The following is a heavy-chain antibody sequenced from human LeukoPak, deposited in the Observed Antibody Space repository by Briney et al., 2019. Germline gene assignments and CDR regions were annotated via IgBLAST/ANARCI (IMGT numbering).Heavy chain of an antibody. D-gene: IGHD4/OR15-4a*01. CDR3: ARVGHYMTMGAFDI. V-gene: IGHV3-53*01. CDR2: IYSGGST. Sequence: GGSLRLSCAASGFTVSSNYMSWVRQAPGKGLEWVSVIYSGGSTYYADSVKGRFTISRDNSKNTLYLQMNSLRAEDTAVYYCARVGHYMTMGAFDIWGQGTMVTVSS. J-gene: IGHJ3*02. CDR1: GFTVSSNY.